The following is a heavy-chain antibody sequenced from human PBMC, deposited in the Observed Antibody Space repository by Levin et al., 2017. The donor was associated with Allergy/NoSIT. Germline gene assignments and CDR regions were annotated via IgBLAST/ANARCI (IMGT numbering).Heavy chain of an antibody. D-gene: IGHD3-22*01. Sequence: SETLSLTCAVYGGSFSGYYWSWIRQPPGKGLEWIGEINHSGSTNYNPSLKSRVTISVDTSKNQFSLKLSSVTAADTAVYYCAAIPTYDSSQHHQPPPRYWGQGTLVTVSS. CDR3: AAIPTYDSSQHHQPPPRY. J-gene: IGHJ4*02. CDR2: INHSGST. V-gene: IGHV4-34*01. CDR1: GGSFSGYY.